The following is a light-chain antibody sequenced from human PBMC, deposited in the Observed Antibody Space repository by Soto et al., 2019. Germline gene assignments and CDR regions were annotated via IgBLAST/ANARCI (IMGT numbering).Light chain of an antibody. CDR3: HQYNMWPPLI. CDR1: QGIRND. J-gene: IGKJ4*01. CDR2: AAS. V-gene: IGKV1-6*01. Sequence: AIQMTQSPSSLSASVGDRVTITCRASQGIRNDLGWYQQKPGKAPKLLIYAASSLQSGVPSRFSGSGSGTDFTLTISSLQPEDFAVYYCHQYNMWPPLIFGGGTKVDIK.